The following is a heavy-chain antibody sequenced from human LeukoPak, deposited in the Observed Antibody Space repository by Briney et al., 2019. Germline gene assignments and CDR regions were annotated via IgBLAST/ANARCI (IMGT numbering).Heavy chain of an antibody. CDR1: GGSFSGYY. Sequence: SETLSLTCAVYGGSFSGYYWSWIRQPPGKGLEWIGEIDHSGSTNYNPSLKSRVTISVDTSKNQFSLKLSSVTAADTAVYYCARGPPMDSSSTNFDYWGQGTLVTVSS. CDR2: IDHSGST. J-gene: IGHJ4*02. V-gene: IGHV4-34*01. CDR3: ARGPPMDSSSTNFDY. D-gene: IGHD6-6*01.